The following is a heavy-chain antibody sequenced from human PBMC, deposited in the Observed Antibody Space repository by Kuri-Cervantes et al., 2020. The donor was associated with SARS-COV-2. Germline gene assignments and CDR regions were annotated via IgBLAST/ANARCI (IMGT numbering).Heavy chain of an antibody. CDR3: VRWGPDTVTKPDY. CDR1: GGSISNYY. CDR2: IYYSGTT. V-gene: IGHV4-59*08. J-gene: IGHJ4*02. D-gene: IGHD4-17*01. Sequence: SETLSPTCTVPGGSISNYYWSWIRQSPGKGLEWIGYIYYSGTTNYNPSLKSRVTMSVDTSKNQFFLKLTSATAADTAVYFCVRWGPDTVTKPDYWGQGTLVTVSS.